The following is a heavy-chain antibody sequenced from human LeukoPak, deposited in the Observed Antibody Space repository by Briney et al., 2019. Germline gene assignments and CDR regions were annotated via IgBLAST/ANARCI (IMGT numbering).Heavy chain of an antibody. CDR1: GFTFSSYG. Sequence: PGRSLRLSCAASGFTFSSYGMHWVRQAPGKGLEWVAVISYDGSNKYYADSVKGRFAISRDNSKNTLYLQMNSLRAEDTAVYYCAKVIQTASRQRTTRPEDYYYYGMDVWGQGTTVTVSS. J-gene: IGHJ6*02. D-gene: IGHD2/OR15-2a*01. CDR3: AKVIQTASRQRTTRPEDYYYYGMDV. CDR2: ISYDGSNK. V-gene: IGHV3-30*18.